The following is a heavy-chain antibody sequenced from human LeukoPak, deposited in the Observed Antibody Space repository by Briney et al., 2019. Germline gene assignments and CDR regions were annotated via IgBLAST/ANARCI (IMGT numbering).Heavy chain of an antibody. CDR3: ASMDV. Sequence: PSETLSLTCTVSGGSISRYYWSWIRQPPGKGLEWIGYIYYSGSTNYNPSLKSRVTISVDTSKNQFSLKLSSVTAADTAVYYCASMDVWGQGTTVTVSS. CDR2: IYYSGST. J-gene: IGHJ6*02. CDR1: GGSISRYY. V-gene: IGHV4-59*01.